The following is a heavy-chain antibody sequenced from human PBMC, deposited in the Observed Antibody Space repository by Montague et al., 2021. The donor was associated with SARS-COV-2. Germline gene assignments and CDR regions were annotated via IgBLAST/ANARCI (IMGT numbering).Heavy chain of an antibody. CDR1: GGSVSSSPYY. Sequence: SETLSLTCTVSGGSVSSSPYYWGWIRQPPGRGLEWVGSISYSGRTYFXXXLKSRLTISVDSSENQFSLRLSSVTAADTAMYYCTIEGHITTICSGCPRNWFDPWGQGTLVTVSS. D-gene: IGHD2-2*01. CDR2: ISYSGRT. CDR3: TIEGHITTICSGCPRNWFDP. V-gene: IGHV4-39*02. J-gene: IGHJ5*02.